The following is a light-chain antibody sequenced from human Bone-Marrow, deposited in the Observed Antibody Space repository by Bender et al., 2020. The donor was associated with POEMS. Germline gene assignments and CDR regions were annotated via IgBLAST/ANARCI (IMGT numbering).Light chain of an antibody. Sequence: SYELTQPPSVSVSPGQTATITCSGEKLGEEYACWYQQKPGQSPVVVIYQDTKRPSGIPERFSGSTSGNTASLTISGTQTMDEADYYCCSFVGSSTWVFSGGTKLTVL. CDR3: CSFVGSSTWV. V-gene: IGLV3-1*01. CDR1: KLGEEY. J-gene: IGLJ3*02. CDR2: QDT.